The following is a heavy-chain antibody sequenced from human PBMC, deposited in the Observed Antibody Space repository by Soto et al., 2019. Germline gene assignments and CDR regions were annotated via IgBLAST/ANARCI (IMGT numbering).Heavy chain of an antibody. D-gene: IGHD4-4*01. V-gene: IGHV1-2*02. CDR2: INPKSDAT. Sequence: QVQLVQSGSEVKKPGASVKVSCKASGYPFSDNQIHWLRRAPGQGLEWMGRINPKSDATNYAQKFQARVTMTRDTSIDTAYLELAGLTSDDTATYYCARKHSLDYIRWGLDPWGQGTLVTASS. CDR3: ARKHSLDYIRWGLDP. J-gene: IGHJ5*02. CDR1: GYPFSDNQ.